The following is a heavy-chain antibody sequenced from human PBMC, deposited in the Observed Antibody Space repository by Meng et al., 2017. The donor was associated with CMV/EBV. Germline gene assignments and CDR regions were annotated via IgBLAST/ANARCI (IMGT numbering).Heavy chain of an antibody. D-gene: IGHD3-3*01. CDR1: GFTFSRSA. J-gene: IGHJ6*02. Sequence: GESLKISCAASGFTFSRSAMHWVRQAPGKGLEWVAVISYDGSNKHYADSVKGRLTISRENSKNTLYLQMKSLRADDTAVYYCARPTYYDFWSGYPWDVWGQGTTVTVSS. CDR2: ISYDGSNK. CDR3: ARPTYYDFWSGYPWDV. V-gene: IGHV3-30*04.